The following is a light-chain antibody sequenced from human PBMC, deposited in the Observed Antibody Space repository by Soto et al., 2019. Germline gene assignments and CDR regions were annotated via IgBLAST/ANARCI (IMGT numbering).Light chain of an antibody. V-gene: IGKV1-39*01. J-gene: IGKJ1*01. CDR1: QSISSY. CDR2: AAS. Sequence: DIQMTQSPSSLSASVGDRVTITCRASQSISSYLNWYQQKPGKAPKLLIYAASSLQSGVPSRFSGSGSRTDFPLTISRLQPEDFTTYSCQQSYSTLRTFGQGTKVEIK. CDR3: QQSYSTLRT.